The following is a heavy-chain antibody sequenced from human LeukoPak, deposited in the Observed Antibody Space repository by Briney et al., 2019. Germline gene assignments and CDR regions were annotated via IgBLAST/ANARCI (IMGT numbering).Heavy chain of an antibody. D-gene: IGHD4-11*01. Sequence: SETLSLTCTVSGGSISISSSYWGWIRQPPGKGLEWVVSIYYSGSTYYNPSLKSRVTISVDTSKNQFSLKLSSVTAADTAVYYCAKTTGKVDYWGQGTLVTVSS. V-gene: IGHV4-39*07. CDR2: IYYSGST. CDR1: GGSISISSSY. J-gene: IGHJ4*02. CDR3: AKTTGKVDY.